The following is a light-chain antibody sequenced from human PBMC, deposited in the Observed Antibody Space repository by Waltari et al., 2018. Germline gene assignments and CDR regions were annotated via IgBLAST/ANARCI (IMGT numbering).Light chain of an antibody. CDR2: DAS. V-gene: IGKV3-20*01. CDR3: QKYVSLPAT. J-gene: IGKJ1*01. CDR1: LSVSKY. Sequence: EIVLTQSPGTLSLSPGERATLSCRASLSVSKYLAWYQQKPGQAPRLFIYDASTRATGIPDRFSGSGSGTDFSLTISRLEPEDFAVYYCQKYVSLPATFGQGTKVEIK.